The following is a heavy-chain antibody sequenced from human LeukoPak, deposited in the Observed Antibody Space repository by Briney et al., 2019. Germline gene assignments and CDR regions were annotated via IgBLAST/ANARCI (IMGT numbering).Heavy chain of an antibody. Sequence: GGSLRLSCAASGFTFNNSWMSWVRQAPGKGLEWVGHIKSKTDGGTTDYAAPVKGRFSISRDDSKNTLYMQMNSLKTEDTAVYYCTTEWYYYDSSGYSGPPPFDHWGQGSLVTVSS. CDR2: IKSKTDGGTT. CDR3: TTEWYYYDSSGYSGPPPFDH. V-gene: IGHV3-15*01. CDR1: GFTFNNSW. J-gene: IGHJ4*02. D-gene: IGHD3-22*01.